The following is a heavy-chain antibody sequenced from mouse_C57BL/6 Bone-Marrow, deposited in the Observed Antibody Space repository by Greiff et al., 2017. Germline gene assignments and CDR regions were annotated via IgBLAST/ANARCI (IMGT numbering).Heavy chain of an antibody. CDR1: GYTFTSYW. V-gene: IGHV1-50*01. D-gene: IGHD2-4*01. Sequence: QVQLQQPGAELVKPGASVKLSCKASGYTFTSYWMQWVKQRPGQGLEWIGEIDPSDGYTNYNKKFKGKATLTVDTSSSTAYMQLSSLTSEDSAVYYCARPPSYDYGRPYWYFDVWGTGTTVTVSS. CDR2: IDPSDGYT. J-gene: IGHJ1*03. CDR3: ARPPSYDYGRPYWYFDV.